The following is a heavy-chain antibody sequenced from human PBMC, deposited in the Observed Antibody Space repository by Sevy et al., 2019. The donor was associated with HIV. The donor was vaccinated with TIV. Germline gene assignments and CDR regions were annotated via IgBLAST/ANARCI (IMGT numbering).Heavy chain of an antibody. CDR3: ARDGGGGTTNSGMDV. D-gene: IGHD1-7*01. CDR1: GYTITGDY. Sequence: ASVKVSCKASGYTITGDYLHWVRQAPGHGLEWMGRVFPNSGGTNYAQKFQGRVTMTRDTSISTAYMELSRLRSDDTAVYYCARDGGGGTTNSGMDVWGQGTTVTISS. V-gene: IGHV1-2*06. J-gene: IGHJ6*02. CDR2: VFPNSGGT.